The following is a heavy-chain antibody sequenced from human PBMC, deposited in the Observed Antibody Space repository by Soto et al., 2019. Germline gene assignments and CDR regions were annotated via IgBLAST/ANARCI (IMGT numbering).Heavy chain of an antibody. CDR1: GFTFSSNV. V-gene: IGHV3-23*01. J-gene: IGHJ6*02. D-gene: IGHD3-22*01. CDR2: ISGSGGST. Sequence: GGSLRLSCAVSGFTFSSNVMSWVRQAPGKGLEWVSGISGSGGSTHYADPAKGRFTISRDNSKNMLYLQMNSLRAEDTAVYYCAREFREDYYDSSGYPSSYYYYGMDVWGQGTTVIVSS. CDR3: AREFREDYYDSSGYPSSYYYYGMDV.